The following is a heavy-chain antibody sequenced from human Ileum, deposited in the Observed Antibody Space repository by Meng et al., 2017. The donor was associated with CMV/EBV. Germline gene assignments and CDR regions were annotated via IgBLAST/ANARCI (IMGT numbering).Heavy chain of an antibody. CDR2: IESTGDYT. CDR3: ARLSLGTLFDP. CDR1: TLTFRSDD. Sequence: EVQLLDSGGGLVQRGGSLSLSCAGSTLTFRSDDMTWIRQAPGKGLEWVSSIESTGDYTYYSDSVKGRFTISRDNSKNTLYLHVNNLRAEDTAVYYCARLSLGTLFDPWGQGTLVTVSS. V-gene: IGHV3-23*01. J-gene: IGHJ5*02. D-gene: IGHD3-9*01.